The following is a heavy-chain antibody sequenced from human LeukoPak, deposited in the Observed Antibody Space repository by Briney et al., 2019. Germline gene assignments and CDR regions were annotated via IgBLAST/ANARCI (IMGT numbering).Heavy chain of an antibody. J-gene: IGHJ4*02. CDR2: IYYSGST. Sequence: SETLSLTCTVSGGSISSGGYYWSWIRQHPGKGLEWIGYIYYSGSTYYNPSLKSRVTISVDTSKNQFSLKLSSVTAADTAVYYCARAGGYYYDSSGYYPIDYWGQGTLVTVSS. V-gene: IGHV4-31*03. D-gene: IGHD3-22*01. CDR3: ARAGGYYYDSSGYYPIDY. CDR1: GGSISSGGYY.